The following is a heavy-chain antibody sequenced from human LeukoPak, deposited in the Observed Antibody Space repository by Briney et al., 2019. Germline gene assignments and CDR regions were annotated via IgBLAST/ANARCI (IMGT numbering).Heavy chain of an antibody. J-gene: IGHJ4*02. CDR2: IKQDGSEK. D-gene: IGHD1-20*01. V-gene: IGHV3-7*03. Sequence: GGSLRLSCAASGFTFSSYWMSWVRQAPGKGLEWVANIKQDGSEKYYVDSVKGRFTISRDNSKDTLYLQMNSLRAEDTAVYYCAKEYNWNYFDYWGQGTLVTVSS. CDR3: AKEYNWNYFDY. CDR1: GFTFSSYW.